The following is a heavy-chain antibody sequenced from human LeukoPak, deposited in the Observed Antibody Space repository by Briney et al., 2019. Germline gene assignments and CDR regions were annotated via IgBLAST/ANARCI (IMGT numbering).Heavy chain of an antibody. V-gene: IGHV3-20*04. CDR3: ARDTRVDIMATIGGCFAY. CDR2: INWNGGST. CDR1: GFTFDDYG. Sequence: GGSLRLSCAASGFTFDDYGMSWVRQAPGKGLEWVSGINWNGGSTGYADSVKGRFTISRDNAKNSLYLQMNSLRAEDTAVYYSARDTRVDIMATIGGCFAYLGQGTMVTVSS. D-gene: IGHD5-12*01. J-gene: IGHJ4*02.